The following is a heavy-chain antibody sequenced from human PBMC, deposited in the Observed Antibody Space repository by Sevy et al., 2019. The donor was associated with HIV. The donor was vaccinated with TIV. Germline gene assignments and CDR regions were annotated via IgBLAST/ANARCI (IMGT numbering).Heavy chain of an antibody. CDR3: AREQDIVVVPAAMNWFDP. V-gene: IGHV1-2*02. CDR1: GYTFTGYY. J-gene: IGHJ5*02. Sequence: ASLKVSCKASGYTFTGYYMHWVRQAPGQGLEWMGWINPNSGGTNYAQKFQGRVTMTRDTSISTAYMELSRLRSDDTAVYYCAREQDIVVVPAAMNWFDPWGQGTLVTVSS. CDR2: INPNSGGT. D-gene: IGHD2-2*01.